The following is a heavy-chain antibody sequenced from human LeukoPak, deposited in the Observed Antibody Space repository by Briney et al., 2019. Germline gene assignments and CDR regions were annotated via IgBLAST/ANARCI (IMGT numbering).Heavy chain of an antibody. CDR1: GNTFGNNW. J-gene: IGHJ5*02. CDR3: ARDVPHNWFDT. V-gene: IGHV3-74*01. Sequence: GGSLRLSCAASGNTFGNNWMHWVRQGPGKGLVWISRINSDGGGAIYADSMKGRFTVSRDNAKNTLYLQMNSLRAEDTAVYYCARDVPHNWFDTWGQGTLVTVSS. CDR2: INSDGGGA.